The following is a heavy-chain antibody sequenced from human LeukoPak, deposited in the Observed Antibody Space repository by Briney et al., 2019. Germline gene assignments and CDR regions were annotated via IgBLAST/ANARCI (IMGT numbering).Heavy chain of an antibody. CDR2: ISGSGGST. Sequence: GSLRLSCAASGFTFSSYAMSWVRQAPGKGLEWVSAISGSGGSTYYADSVKGRFTISRDNSKNTLYLQMNSLRAEDTAVYYCAKDRGIAAAGTPFAFDIWGQGTMVTVSS. J-gene: IGHJ3*02. CDR3: AKDRGIAAAGTPFAFDI. CDR1: GFTFSSYA. V-gene: IGHV3-23*01. D-gene: IGHD6-13*01.